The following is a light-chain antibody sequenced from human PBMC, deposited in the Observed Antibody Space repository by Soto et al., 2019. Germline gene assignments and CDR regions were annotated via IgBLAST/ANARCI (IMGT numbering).Light chain of an antibody. CDR2: EVS. CDR1: SSDVGGYNF. CDR3: SSYAGSKLV. J-gene: IGLJ2*01. Sequence: QSVLTQPPSASGSPGQSVTISCTGTSSDVGGYNFVSWYQQYPGKALKLMIYEVSKRPSGVPDRFSGSKSGNTASLTVSGLQAEDEADYHCSSYAGSKLVFGGGTKLTVL. V-gene: IGLV2-8*01.